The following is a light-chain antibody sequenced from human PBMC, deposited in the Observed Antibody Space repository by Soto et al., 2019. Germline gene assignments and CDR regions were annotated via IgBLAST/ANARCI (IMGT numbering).Light chain of an antibody. CDR1: SSDVGGYNY. J-gene: IGLJ3*02. CDR2: EVS. Sequence: QSALTQPASVSGSPGQSITISCTGTSSDVGGYNYVSWYQQHPGKAPKLMIYEVSNRPSGVSNLFSGSKSGNTSSLTVSVLQAEDEADYYCSSYTSSSTLGVFGGGTKLTVL. CDR3: SSYTSSSTLGV. V-gene: IGLV2-14*01.